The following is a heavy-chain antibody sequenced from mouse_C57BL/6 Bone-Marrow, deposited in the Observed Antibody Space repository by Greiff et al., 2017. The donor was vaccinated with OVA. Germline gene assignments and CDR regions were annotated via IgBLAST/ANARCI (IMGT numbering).Heavy chain of an antibody. D-gene: IGHD1-1*01. Sequence: VQLQQSGPGLVKPSQSLSLTCSVTGYSITSGYYWNWIRQFPGNKLEWMGYISYDGSNNYNPSLKNRISITRDTSKNQFFLKLNSVTTEDTATYYCASEYYGDAMDYWGQGTSVTVSS. V-gene: IGHV3-6*01. CDR3: ASEYYGDAMDY. CDR1: GYSITSGYY. CDR2: ISYDGSN. J-gene: IGHJ4*01.